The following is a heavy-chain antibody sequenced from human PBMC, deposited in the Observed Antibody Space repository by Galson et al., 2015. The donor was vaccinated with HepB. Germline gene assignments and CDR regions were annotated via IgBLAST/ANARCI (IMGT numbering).Heavy chain of an antibody. CDR3: ARVKGRGIHGGVFHY. J-gene: IGHJ4*02. Sequence: SVKVSCKASGYTFTDYYLHWVRQAPGQGPEWMGRIDPNTGGTNSAQRFRDRVTVTGDTSISTAYMELRRLTSDDTALYYCARVKGRGIHGGVFHYWGQGTLLTVSS. CDR2: IDPNTGGT. D-gene: IGHD3-16*01. CDR1: GYTFTDYY. V-gene: IGHV1-2*06.